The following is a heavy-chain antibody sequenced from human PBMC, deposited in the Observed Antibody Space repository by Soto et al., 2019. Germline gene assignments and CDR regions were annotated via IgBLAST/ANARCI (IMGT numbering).Heavy chain of an antibody. J-gene: IGHJ5*02. CDR2: IYYSGST. Sequence: SETLSLTCTVSGGSISSSSYYWGWIRQPPGKGLEWIGSIYYSGSTYYNPSLKSRVTISVDTSKNQFSLKLSSVTAADTAVYYCARRWVMTTVTTGWFDPWGQGTLVTVSS. V-gene: IGHV4-39*01. CDR3: ARRWVMTTVTTGWFDP. D-gene: IGHD4-4*01. CDR1: GGSISSSSYY.